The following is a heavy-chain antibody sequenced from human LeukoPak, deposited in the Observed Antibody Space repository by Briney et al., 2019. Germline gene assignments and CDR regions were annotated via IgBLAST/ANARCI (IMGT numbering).Heavy chain of an antibody. CDR2: IYSGGST. CDR3: ARGYYDITY. V-gene: IGHV3-53*01. CDR1: GFTFSSDS. Sequence: PGGSLRLSCAASGFTFSSDSMNWVRQAPGKGLEWVSVIYSGGSTYYADSVKGRFTISRDNSKNTLYLQMNSLRAEDTAVYYCARGYYDITYWGQGTLVTVSS. D-gene: IGHD3-22*01. J-gene: IGHJ4*02.